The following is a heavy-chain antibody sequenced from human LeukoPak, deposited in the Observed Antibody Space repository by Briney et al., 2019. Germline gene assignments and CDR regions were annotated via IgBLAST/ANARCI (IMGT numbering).Heavy chain of an antibody. CDR2: IYTSGST. Sequence: SQTLSLTXTVSGGSISSGSYYWSWIRQPAGKGLEWIGRIYTSGSTNYNPSLKGRVTISVDTSKNQFSLKLSSVTAADTAVYYCARLWGGYVGYWGQGTLVTVSS. CDR1: GGSISSGSYY. CDR3: ARLWGGYVGY. V-gene: IGHV4-61*02. D-gene: IGHD5-12*01. J-gene: IGHJ4*02.